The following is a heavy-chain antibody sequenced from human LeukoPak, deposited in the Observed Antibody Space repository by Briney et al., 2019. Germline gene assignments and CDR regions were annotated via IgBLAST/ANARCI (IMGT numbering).Heavy chain of an antibody. CDR2: ISGLGGST. J-gene: IGHJ4*02. D-gene: IGHD2-21*02. CDR3: VRACGGDCYLADY. CDR1: GFTFNDYA. Sequence: GGSLRLSCAASGFTFNDYAMSWVRQAPGKGLEWISVISGLGGSTYYADSVKGRFTISRDYAKNSLYLQMNSLRAEDTAVYYCVRACGGDCYLADYWGQGTLVTVSS. V-gene: IGHV3-23*01.